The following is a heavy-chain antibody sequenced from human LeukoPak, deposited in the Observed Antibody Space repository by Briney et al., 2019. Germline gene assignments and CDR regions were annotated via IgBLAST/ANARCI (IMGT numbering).Heavy chain of an antibody. CDR1: GFTFSSYW. D-gene: IGHD1-26*01. Sequence: GGSLRLSCAASGFTFSSYWMYWVRQAPGKGLVWVSCISGDGSSTSYADSVKGRFTISRDNAKNTLYLQMNSLIAEDTAVYYCARSRGSYSPGAFDYWGQGTLVTVSS. V-gene: IGHV3-74*01. CDR2: ISGDGSST. CDR3: ARSRGSYSPGAFDY. J-gene: IGHJ4*02.